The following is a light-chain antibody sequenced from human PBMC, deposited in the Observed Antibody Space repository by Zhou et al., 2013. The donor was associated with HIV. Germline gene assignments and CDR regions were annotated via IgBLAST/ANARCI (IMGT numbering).Light chain of an antibody. V-gene: IGKV3-11*01. CDR2: DAS. CDR1: QSFNNY. J-gene: IGKJ1*01. Sequence: EIVLTQSPATLSLSPGERATLSCRASQSFNNYLAWYQQRPGQAPRLLIYDASHRATGIPARFSGSGSGTDFTLTISSLEPEDFAVYYCQQFSSSPATFGQGTKVKIK. CDR3: QQFSSSPAT.